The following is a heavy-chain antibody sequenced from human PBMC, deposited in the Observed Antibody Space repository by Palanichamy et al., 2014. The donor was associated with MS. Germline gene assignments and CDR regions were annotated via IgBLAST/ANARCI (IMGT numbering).Heavy chain of an antibody. CDR2: INHSGDA. D-gene: IGHD3-10*01. CDR3: AREGFTYGLGSWFDP. Sequence: QVQLQQWGAGLLKPSETLSLTCAVYGGSFSGYYWSWIRRPPGKGLEWIGEINHSGDAKYNPSLKSRVTLLVDTSKNQFSLKLSSVTAADTSLYFCAREGFTYGLGSWFDPWGQGTLVTVSP. CDR1: GGSFSGYY. V-gene: IGHV4-34*01. J-gene: IGHJ5*02.